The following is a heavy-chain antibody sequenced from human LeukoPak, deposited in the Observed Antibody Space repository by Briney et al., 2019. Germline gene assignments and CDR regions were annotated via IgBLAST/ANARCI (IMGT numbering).Heavy chain of an antibody. J-gene: IGHJ4*02. CDR3: ARVSGYSYGYFDY. CDR1: GGSVSSGSYY. CDR2: IYYSGST. D-gene: IGHD5-18*01. V-gene: IGHV4-61*01. Sequence: PSETLSLTYTVSGGSVSSGSYYWSWVRQPPGKGLEWIGYIYYSGSTNYNPSLKSRVTISVDTSKNQFSLKLSSVTAADTAVYYCARVSGYSYGYFDYWGQGTLVTVSS.